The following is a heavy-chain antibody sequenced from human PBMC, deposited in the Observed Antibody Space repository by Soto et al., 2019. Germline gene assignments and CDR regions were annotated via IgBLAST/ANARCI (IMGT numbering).Heavy chain of an antibody. CDR1: GITFDDYT. J-gene: IGHJ4*02. CDR2: ISWDGGST. CDR3: AKDTGYFDWSFDY. D-gene: IGHD3-9*01. Sequence: GGSLRLSCAASGITFDDYTMHWVRQAPGKGLEWVSLISWDGGSTYYADSVKGRFTISRDNSKNSLYLQMNSLRTEDTALYYCAKDTGYFDWSFDYWGQGTLVTVSS. V-gene: IGHV3-43*01.